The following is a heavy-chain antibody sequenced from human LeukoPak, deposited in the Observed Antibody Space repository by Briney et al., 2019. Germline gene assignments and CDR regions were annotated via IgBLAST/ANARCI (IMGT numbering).Heavy chain of an antibody. J-gene: IGHJ4*02. V-gene: IGHV5-51*01. CDR1: GYSFTSYW. Sequence: GESLRISCKGSGYSFTSYWIGWVRQMPGKGLEWMGIIYPGDSDTRYSPSFQGQVTISADKSISTAYLQWSSLKASDTAMYYCARQASYCSGGSCYPTLPKDYWGQGTLVTVSS. CDR3: ARQASYCSGGSCYPTLPKDY. D-gene: IGHD2-15*01. CDR2: IYPGDSDT.